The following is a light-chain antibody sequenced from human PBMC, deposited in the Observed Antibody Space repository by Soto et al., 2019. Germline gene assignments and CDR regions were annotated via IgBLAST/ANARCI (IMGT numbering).Light chain of an antibody. Sequence: QSALTQPRSVSGSPGQSVTISCTGTSSDVGGYNYVSWYQEHPGKAPKLMIYDVSNRPSGVSNRFSGSKSGNTASLTISGLQAEDEADYYCSSYTSSSTLLEFGGGTKLTVL. CDR1: SSDVGGYNY. V-gene: IGLV2-14*01. CDR3: SSYTSSSTLLE. J-gene: IGLJ3*02. CDR2: DVS.